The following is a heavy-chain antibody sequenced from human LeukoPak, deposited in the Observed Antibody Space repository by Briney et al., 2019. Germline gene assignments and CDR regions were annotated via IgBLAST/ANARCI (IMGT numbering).Heavy chain of an antibody. CDR2: IYYSGST. CDR1: GGSITSYY. Sequence: SETLSLTCSVSGGSITSYYWSWIRQPPGKGLEWIGSIYYSGSTYYNPSLKSRVTISVDTSKNQFSLKLSSVTAADTAVYYCARHEYCSSTSCYTEHDAFDIWGQGTMVTVSS. V-gene: IGHV4-59*05. J-gene: IGHJ3*02. D-gene: IGHD2-2*02. CDR3: ARHEYCSSTSCYTEHDAFDI.